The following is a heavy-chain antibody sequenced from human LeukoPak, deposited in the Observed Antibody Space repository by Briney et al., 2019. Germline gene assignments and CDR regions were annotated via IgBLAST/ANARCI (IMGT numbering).Heavy chain of an antibody. Sequence: PSQTLSLTCTVSGGSISSGGYYWGWIRQPPGKGLEWIGYIYSSGSTDYNPSLKGRVTISVDTSKSQFSLKLNSVTAADTGVYYCARQSDAYDSNWFDPWGQGTLVTVSS. J-gene: IGHJ5*02. CDR2: IYSSGST. D-gene: IGHD5-24*01. V-gene: IGHV4-61*09. CDR3: ARQSDAYDSNWFDP. CDR1: GGSISSGGYY.